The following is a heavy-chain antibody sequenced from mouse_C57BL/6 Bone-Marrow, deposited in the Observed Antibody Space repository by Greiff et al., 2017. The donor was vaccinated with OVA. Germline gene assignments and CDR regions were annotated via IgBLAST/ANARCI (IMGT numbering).Heavy chain of an antibody. CDR3: ARGRWLLGFAY. CDR1: GYTFTSYW. J-gene: IGHJ3*01. D-gene: IGHD2-3*01. V-gene: IGHV1-64*01. CDR2: IHPNSGST. Sequence: QVQLKQPGAELVKPGASVQLSCKASGYTFTSYWMHWVKQRPGQGLEWIGMIHPNSGSTNYNEKFKSKATLTVDKSSSTAYMQLSSLTSEDSAVYYCARGRWLLGFAYWGQGTLVTVSA.